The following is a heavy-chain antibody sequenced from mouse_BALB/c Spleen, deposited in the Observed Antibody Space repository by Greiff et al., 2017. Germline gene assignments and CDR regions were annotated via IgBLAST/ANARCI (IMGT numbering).Heavy chain of an antibody. J-gene: IGHJ3*01. Sequence: EVKLQESGPELVKPGASVKISCKASGYTFTDYNMHWVKQSHGKSLEWIGYIYPYNGGTGYNQKFKSKATLTVDNSSSTAYMQLSSPTSEDSAVYYCTRGEFITTVVPFAYWGQGTLVTVSA. CDR1: GYTFTDYN. D-gene: IGHD1-1*01. CDR2: IYPYNGGT. V-gene: IGHV1S29*02. CDR3: TRGEFITTVVPFAY.